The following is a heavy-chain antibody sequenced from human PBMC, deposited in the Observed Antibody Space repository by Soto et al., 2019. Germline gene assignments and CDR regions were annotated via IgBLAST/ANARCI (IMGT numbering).Heavy chain of an antibody. D-gene: IGHD3-3*01. V-gene: IGHV4-31*03. CDR1: GGSISSGDYY. CDR2: IYYSGST. Sequence: QVQLQESGPGLVKPSQTLSLTCTVSGGSISSGDYYWSWIRQHPGKGLAWIGYIYYSGSTYYNPSLKSRVTISVDTSKNQFSLKVSSVTAADTAVYYCARWWSGSRQGFDPWGQGTLVTVSS. J-gene: IGHJ5*02. CDR3: ARWWSGSRQGFDP.